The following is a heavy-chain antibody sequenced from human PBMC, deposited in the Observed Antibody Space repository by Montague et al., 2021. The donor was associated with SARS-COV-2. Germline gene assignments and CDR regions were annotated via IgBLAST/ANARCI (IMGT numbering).Heavy chain of an antibody. CDR1: GVCISTSGYY. D-gene: IGHD6-13*01. Sequence: SETLSLTCRVSGVCISTSGYYWGWVRQSPGKVPAWIGSVHYSGGTNYNPSLESRVTIYVDTSKNMFSLRLRSVTAADTAVYYCARGISSWWAVGHWGQGILVTVSS. J-gene: IGHJ4*02. CDR3: ARGISSWWAVGH. V-gene: IGHV4-39*01. CDR2: VHYSGGT.